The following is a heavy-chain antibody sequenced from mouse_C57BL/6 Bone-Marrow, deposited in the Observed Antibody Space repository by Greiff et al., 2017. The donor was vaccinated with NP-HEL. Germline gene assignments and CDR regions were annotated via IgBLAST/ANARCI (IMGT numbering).Heavy chain of an antibody. J-gene: IGHJ2*01. Sequence: VQLQESGAELVRPGASVKLSCTASGFNIKDDYMHWVKQRPEQGLEWIGCIDPEHGATEYASKFQGKATITAYTSSNTAYLQLSSLTSEDTAVYYCTTVITTHWGQGTTLTVSS. CDR1: GFNIKDDY. CDR3: TTVITTH. V-gene: IGHV14-4*01. CDR2: IDPEHGAT. D-gene: IGHD1-1*01.